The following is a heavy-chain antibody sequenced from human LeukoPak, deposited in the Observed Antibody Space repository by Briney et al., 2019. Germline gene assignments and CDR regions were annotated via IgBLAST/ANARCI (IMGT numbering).Heavy chain of an antibody. Sequence: GGALILCCAASGFTFSNYEINCGHQAPGKVVELVSYISSSGSTIYYADSVRRRFTISRDNPRNSLYLQMNSLRHGDASVYYCAELGITMIGGVWGKGTTVTIFS. D-gene: IGHD3-10*02. J-gene: IGHJ6*03. CDR3: AELGITMIGGV. V-gene: IGHV3-48*03. CDR1: GFTFSNYE. CDR2: ISSSGSTI.